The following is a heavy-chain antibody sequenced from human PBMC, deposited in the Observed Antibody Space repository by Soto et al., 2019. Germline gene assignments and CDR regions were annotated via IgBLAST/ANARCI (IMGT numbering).Heavy chain of an antibody. V-gene: IGHV3-23*01. CDR3: AKDSNKYSSSLRGRYFDY. J-gene: IGHJ4*02. CDR1: GFTFTSYA. D-gene: IGHD4-4*01. CDR2: ISGSGGDT. Sequence: EVQLLESGGGLVQPGGSLRLSCSASGFTFTSYAMSWVRQAPGKGLEWVSGISGSGGDTKSADSVKGRFTISRDNSKNTLLLQMNSLGAEDTAVYYCAKDSNKYSSSLRGRYFDYWGQGIGVTVSS.